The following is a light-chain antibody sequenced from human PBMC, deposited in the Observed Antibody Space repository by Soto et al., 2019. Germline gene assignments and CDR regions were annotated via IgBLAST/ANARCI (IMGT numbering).Light chain of an antibody. CDR3: QHYVTWPLT. Sequence: EIVMTQSPATLSASPGERATLSCRASQSVSNNLAWYQQKPGQAPRLLIYGASTRATGFPARFSGSGSGTEFTLTISSLQSEDFAVYYCQHYVTWPLTFGGGTKVE. J-gene: IGKJ4*01. CDR1: QSVSNN. CDR2: GAS. V-gene: IGKV3-15*01.